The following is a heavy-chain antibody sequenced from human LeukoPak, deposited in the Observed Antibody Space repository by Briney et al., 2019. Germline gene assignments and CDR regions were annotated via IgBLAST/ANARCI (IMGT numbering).Heavy chain of an antibody. CDR2: IKQDGSEK. Sequence: GGSLRLSCAASGFTFSSYWMSWVRQAPGKGLEWVANIKQDGSEKYYVDSVKGRFTISRDNAKNSLYLQMNSLRAEDTAVYYCARADDSRSRPFDYWGQGTLVTVSS. V-gene: IGHV3-7*01. CDR1: GFTFSSYW. J-gene: IGHJ4*02. CDR3: ARADDSRSRPFDY. D-gene: IGHD1-26*01.